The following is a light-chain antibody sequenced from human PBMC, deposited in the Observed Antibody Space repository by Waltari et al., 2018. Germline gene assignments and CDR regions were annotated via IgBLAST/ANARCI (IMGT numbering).Light chain of an antibody. J-gene: IGLJ2*01. V-gene: IGLV3-19*01. CDR2: GQN. Sequence: SFELTQDPPVSVALGHPVRIPCQGDSLRRHSASWYQQRPGQAPILVLYGQNNRPSGIPDRFSGSNSGNTASLIITGAQAEDEADYYCHSRDTSSTRFFGGGTRLTV. CDR3: HSRDTSSTRF. CDR1: SLRRHS.